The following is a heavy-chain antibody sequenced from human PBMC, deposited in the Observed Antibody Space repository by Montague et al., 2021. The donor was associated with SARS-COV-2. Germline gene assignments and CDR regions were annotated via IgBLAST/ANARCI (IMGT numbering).Heavy chain of an antibody. CDR2: IDWDDDT. CDR1: EFSVSTSGLC. D-gene: IGHD6-19*01. V-gene: IGHV2-70*01. J-gene: IGHJ2*01. CDR3: ARIPEYSSGGGPDWYFDL. Sequence: PALVKPTQTLTLTCTFSEFSVSTSGLCVSWIRQPPGKALEWLALIDWDDDTYYSTSLKTRLAISKDTSKNQVVLTMTDVDPVDTGTYYCARIPEYSSGGGPDWYFDLWGRGTLVTVSS.